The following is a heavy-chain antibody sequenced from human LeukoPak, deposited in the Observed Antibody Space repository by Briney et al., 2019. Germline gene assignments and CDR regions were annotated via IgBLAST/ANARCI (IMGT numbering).Heavy chain of an antibody. CDR3: ASSLVTDLYYYYYYYMDV. D-gene: IGHD5-18*01. CDR1: GYTFTGYY. J-gene: IGHJ6*03. V-gene: IGHV1-2*02. Sequence: GASVKVSCKASGYTFTGYYMHWVRQAPGQGLEWMGWINPNSGGTNYAQKFQGRVTMTRDTSISTAYMELSRLRSDDTAVYYCASSLVTDLYYYYYYYMDVWGKGTTVTVSS. CDR2: INPNSGGT.